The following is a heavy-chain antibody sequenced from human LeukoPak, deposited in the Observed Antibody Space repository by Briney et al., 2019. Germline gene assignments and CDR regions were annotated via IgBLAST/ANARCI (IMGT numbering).Heavy chain of an antibody. CDR2: IYSGSST. D-gene: IGHD7-27*01. V-gene: IGHV3-53*01. CDR3: ARSLGDAFDI. J-gene: IGHJ3*02. Sequence: GGSLRLSCAASGFTVSSNYMSWVRQAPGKGLEWVSVIYSGSSTYYADSVKGRFTISRDNSKNTLYLQMSSLRAEDTAVYYCARSLGDAFDIWGQGTMVTVSS. CDR1: GFTVSSNY.